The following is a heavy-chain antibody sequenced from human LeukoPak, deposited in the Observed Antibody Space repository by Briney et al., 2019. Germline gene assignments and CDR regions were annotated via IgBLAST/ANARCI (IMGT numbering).Heavy chain of an antibody. CDR2: IIPNSGDT. Sequence: ASVRVSCKASGHTFTDYHVHWVRQPPGQKLEWMGCIIPNSGDTYYAQKFRDRVTMTRDTSISTVYMELNRLTSDDTAIYYCVRDLRTRVATPYKIDSWGQGTLVTVSS. CDR1: GHTFTDYH. J-gene: IGHJ4*02. D-gene: IGHD5-12*01. CDR3: VRDLRTRVATPYKIDS. V-gene: IGHV1-2*02.